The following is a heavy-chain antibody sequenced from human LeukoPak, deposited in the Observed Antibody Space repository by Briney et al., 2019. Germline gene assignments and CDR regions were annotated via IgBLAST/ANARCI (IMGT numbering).Heavy chain of an antibody. V-gene: IGHV3-20*04. CDR1: GFTLDDYG. D-gene: IGHD3-3*01. CDR2: IDWNGGST. CDR3: ARVDITIFGAGDY. Sequence: GGSLRLSCAASGFTLDDYGMSWVRQAPGKGLEWVSGIDWNGGSTGYADSVKGRFTISRDNAKNSLYLQMNSLRAEDTALYYCARVDITIFGAGDYWGQGTLVTVSS. J-gene: IGHJ4*02.